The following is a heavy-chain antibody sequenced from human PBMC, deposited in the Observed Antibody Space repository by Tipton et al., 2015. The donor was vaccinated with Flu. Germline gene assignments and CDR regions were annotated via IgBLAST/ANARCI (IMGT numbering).Heavy chain of an antibody. CDR2: IKGDGSEI. V-gene: IGHV3-7*01. CDR3: ATDHSYHCAN. J-gene: IGHJ4*02. CDR1: GFTFSSYW. D-gene: IGHD6-6*01. Sequence: SLRLSCAASGFTFSSYWMCWVRQAPGKGLEWVAKIKGDGSEIYYVDSVRDRFTISRDNAKKSLYLQMNSLRAEDTAVYYCATDHSYHCANWGQGTLVTVSS.